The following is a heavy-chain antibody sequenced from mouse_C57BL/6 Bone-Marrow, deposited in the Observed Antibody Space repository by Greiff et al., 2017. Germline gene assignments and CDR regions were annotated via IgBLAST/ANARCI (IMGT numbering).Heavy chain of an antibody. D-gene: IGHD4-1*01. J-gene: IGHJ4*01. Sequence: EVKVVESGGGLVKPGGSLTLSCAASGFTFSSYAMSWVRQTPEQRLEWVATISAGGSYTYYPDNVKGRFTISRDNAKNNLYLQMIHLKSDDTAIYYCAMNWAFGYWGQGTSVTVSS. CDR3: AMNWAFGY. CDR1: GFTFSSYA. V-gene: IGHV5-4*03. CDR2: ISAGGSYT.